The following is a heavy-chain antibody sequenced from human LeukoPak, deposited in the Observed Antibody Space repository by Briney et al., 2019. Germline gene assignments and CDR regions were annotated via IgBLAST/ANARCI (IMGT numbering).Heavy chain of an antibody. CDR2: IYYSGST. CDR1: GGSISSSSYY. Sequence: PSETLSLTCTVSGGSISSSSYYWGWIRQPPGKGLEWIGSIYYSGSTYYNPSLKSRVTISVDTSKNQFSLKLSSVTAADTAVYYCARTGLNYYDSSGYYYFDYWGQGTLVTVSS. V-gene: IGHV4-39*07. J-gene: IGHJ4*02. D-gene: IGHD3-22*01. CDR3: ARTGLNYYDSSGYYYFDY.